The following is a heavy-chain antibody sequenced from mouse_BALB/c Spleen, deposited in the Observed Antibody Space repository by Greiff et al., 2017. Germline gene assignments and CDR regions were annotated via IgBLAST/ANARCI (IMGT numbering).Heavy chain of an antibody. D-gene: IGHD2-4*01. J-gene: IGHJ2*01. Sequence: VQLQQPGAELVKPGASVKLSCKASGYTFTSYWMHWVKQRPGQGLEWIGEINPSNGRTNYNEKFKSKATLTVDKSSSTAYMQLSSLTSEDSAVYYCARIGDYDGGGFDYWGQGTTVTVSS. V-gene: IGHV1S81*02. CDR1: GYTFTSYW. CDR3: ARIGDYDGGGFDY. CDR2: INPSNGRT.